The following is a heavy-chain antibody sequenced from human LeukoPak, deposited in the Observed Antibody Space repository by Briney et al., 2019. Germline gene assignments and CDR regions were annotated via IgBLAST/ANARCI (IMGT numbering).Heavy chain of an antibody. CDR3: AIMHGYYDGSGYWVQ. CDR2: ITPNADRT. V-gene: IGHV3-23*01. Sequence: PGRSLRLSCAASGFTFSTYGMHWVRQAPGKGLEWVSFITPNADRTSYADSVEGRFTISRDNPRNTLYMQMNSLRDEDTAVYYCAIMHGYYDGSGYWVQWGQGTLVTVSS. CDR1: GFTFSTYG. D-gene: IGHD3-22*01. J-gene: IGHJ1*01.